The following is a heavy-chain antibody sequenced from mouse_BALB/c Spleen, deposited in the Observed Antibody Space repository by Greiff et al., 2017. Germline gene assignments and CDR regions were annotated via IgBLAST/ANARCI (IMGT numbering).Heavy chain of an antibody. Sequence: EVKLVESGGGLVQPGGSLKLSCAASGFAFSSYGMSWVRQTPDKRLELVATINSDGGSTFYPDSVKGRFTISRDNAKNTLYLQMSSLKSEDTAMYDCARDKRRYYAMDYWGQGTSVTVSS. V-gene: IGHV5-6-3*01. CDR3: ARDKRRYYAMDY. CDR2: INSDGGST. CDR1: GFAFSSYG. J-gene: IGHJ4*01.